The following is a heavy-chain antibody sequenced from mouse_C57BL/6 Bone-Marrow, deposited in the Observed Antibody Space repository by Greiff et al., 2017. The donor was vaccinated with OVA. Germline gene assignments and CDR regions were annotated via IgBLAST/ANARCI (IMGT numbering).Heavy chain of an antibody. V-gene: IGHV1-15*01. CDR1: GYTFTDYE. D-gene: IGHD1-1*01. CDR3: TRGDYYGSSYWYFDV. J-gene: IGHJ1*03. Sequence: VQLQQSGAELVRPGASVTLSCKASGYTFTDYEMHWVKQTPVHGLEWIGAIDPETGGPAYNQKFKGKAILTADKSSSTAYMELRSLTSEDSAVYYCTRGDYYGSSYWYFDVWGTGTTVTGSS. CDR2: IDPETGGP.